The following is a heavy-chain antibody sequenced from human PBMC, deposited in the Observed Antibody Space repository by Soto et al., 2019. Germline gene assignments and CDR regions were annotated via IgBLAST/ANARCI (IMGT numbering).Heavy chain of an antibody. D-gene: IGHD6-6*01. J-gene: IGHJ3*02. CDR2: ISFYIRIV. V-gene: IGHV3-9*01. Sequence: GGSLRLSCAVSGFTFEDYAMHWVRQAPGKGLEWVSGISFYIRIVAYADSVKGRFTISRDNAENSIHLQMNSLRAEDTAVYYCAKDSIRRSFSRSSTRARDAFDIGGQGTMATVSS. CDR1: GFTFEDYA. CDR3: AKDSIRRSFSRSSTRARDAFDI.